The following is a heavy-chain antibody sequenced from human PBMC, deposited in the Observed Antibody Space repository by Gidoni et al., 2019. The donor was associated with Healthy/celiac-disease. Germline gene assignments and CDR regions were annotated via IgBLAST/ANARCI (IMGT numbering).Heavy chain of an antibody. CDR1: GGSISSGGYY. Sequence: QVQLQESAPGLVKPSQTLSLTCTVSGGSISSGGYYWSWIRQHPGKGLEWIGYIYYSGSTYYNPSLKSRVTISVDTSKNQFSLKLSSVTAADTAVYYCARSEVGATPTYPAEYFQHWGQGTLVTVSS. D-gene: IGHD1-26*01. CDR3: ARSEVGATPTYPAEYFQH. V-gene: IGHV4-31*03. J-gene: IGHJ1*01. CDR2: IYYSGST.